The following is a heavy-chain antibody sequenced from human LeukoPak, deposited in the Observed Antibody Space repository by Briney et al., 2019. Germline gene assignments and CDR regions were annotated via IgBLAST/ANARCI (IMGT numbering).Heavy chain of an antibody. V-gene: IGHV3-74*01. Sequence: GGSLRLSXAASGFTFRSYWMHWVRQAPGKGLVWVSRINSDGSSTSYADSVKGRFTISRDNAKNTLYLQMNSLRAEDTAVYYCARGSGFYYYYYYMDVWGKGTTVTVSS. CDR1: GFTFRSYW. D-gene: IGHD6-19*01. CDR3: ARGSGFYYYYYYMDV. CDR2: INSDGSST. J-gene: IGHJ6*03.